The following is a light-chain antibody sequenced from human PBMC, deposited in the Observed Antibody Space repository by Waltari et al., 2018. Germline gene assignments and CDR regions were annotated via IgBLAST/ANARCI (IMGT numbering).Light chain of an antibody. CDR1: SSNIGSKS. Sequence: QSVLTQPPSVSGTPGQRVSISCSGSSSNIGSKSVNWYQQVPGTAPKLLIYSNKRRPSGVPDRFSGSKSGTSASLAISGLQSEDEADYYCATWDDSLNGLFGGVTKLTVL. V-gene: IGLV1-44*01. J-gene: IGLJ2*01. CDR3: ATWDDSLNGL. CDR2: SNK.